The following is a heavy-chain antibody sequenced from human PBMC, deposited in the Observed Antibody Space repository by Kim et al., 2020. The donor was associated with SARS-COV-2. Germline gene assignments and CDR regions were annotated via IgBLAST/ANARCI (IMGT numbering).Heavy chain of an antibody. D-gene: IGHD3-22*01. V-gene: IGHV1-46*01. Sequence: ASVKVSCKASGYTFTSYYMHWVRQAPGQGLEWMGIINPSGGSTSYAQKFQGRVTMTRDTSTSTVYMELSSLRSEDTAVYYCARDTKDYYDSSGYCDYWGQGTLVTVSS. CDR1: GYTFTSYY. J-gene: IGHJ4*02. CDR2: INPSGGST. CDR3: ARDTKDYYDSSGYCDY.